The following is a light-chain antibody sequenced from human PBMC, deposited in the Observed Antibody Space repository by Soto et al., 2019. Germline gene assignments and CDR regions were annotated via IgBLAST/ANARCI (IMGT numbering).Light chain of an antibody. J-gene: IGKJ1*01. Sequence: EIVRTQSPATLSVSPGERATLSCRASQSVSGNLACYQQKPGQAPRLLIYGASTRATGIPARFSGSGSGTEFTLTISSLQSEDFAVYYCQQYNNSSPAFGQGTKVEIK. V-gene: IGKV3-15*01. CDR1: QSVSGN. CDR3: QQYNNSSPA. CDR2: GAS.